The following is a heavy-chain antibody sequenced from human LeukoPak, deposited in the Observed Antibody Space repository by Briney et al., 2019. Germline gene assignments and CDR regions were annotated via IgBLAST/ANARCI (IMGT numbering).Heavy chain of an antibody. CDR1: GYTFTIYG. D-gene: IGHD5-18*01. V-gene: IGHV1-18*01. CDR3: ARVVDTAMVEYYYYMDV. Sequence: ASVKVSCKASGYTFTIYGISWVRQAPGQGLEWMGWISAYNGNTNYAQKLQGRVTMTTDTSTSTAYMELRSLRSDDTAVYYCARVVDTAMVEYYYYMDVWGKGTTVTISS. CDR2: ISAYNGNT. J-gene: IGHJ6*03.